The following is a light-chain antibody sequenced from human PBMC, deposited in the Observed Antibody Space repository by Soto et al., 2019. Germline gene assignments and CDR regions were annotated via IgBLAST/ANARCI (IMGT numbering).Light chain of an antibody. V-gene: IGLV9-49*01. Sequence: QSVLTQPPSASASLGASVTLTCTLSSGYSNYKVDWYQQRPGKGPRFVMRVGTGGIVGSKGDGIPDRFSVLGSGLNRYLTIKNIQEVDESDYHCGADHGSGSNFVVVFGRGTKLTVL. J-gene: IGLJ2*01. CDR1: SGYSNYK. CDR2: VGTGGIVG. CDR3: GADHGSGSNFVVV.